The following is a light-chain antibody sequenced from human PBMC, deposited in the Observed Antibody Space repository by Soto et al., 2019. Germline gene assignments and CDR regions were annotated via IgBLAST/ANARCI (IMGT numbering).Light chain of an antibody. CDR3: QQANSFPFT. Sequence: DIQMTQSPSSVSASVGDRLTITCRASQFIASWVAWYQQRPGKAPKLLISAASSLQGGVPSRFSGSGSGTDFTLTISGLQAEDFATYYCQQANSFPFTFGPGTKVDI. J-gene: IGKJ3*01. CDR2: AAS. CDR1: QFIASW. V-gene: IGKV1-12*01.